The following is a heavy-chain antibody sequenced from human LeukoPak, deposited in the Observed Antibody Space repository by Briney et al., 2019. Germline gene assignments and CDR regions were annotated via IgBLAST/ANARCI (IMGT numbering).Heavy chain of an antibody. J-gene: IGHJ5*02. V-gene: IGHV3-21*01. CDR1: GFTFSSYS. Sequence: GGSLRLSCAASGFTFSSYSMNWVRQAPGKGLEWVSSISSSSSYIYYADSVKGRFTISRDNAKNSLYLQMNSLRAEDAAVYYCAREALYGGRNWFDPWGQGTLVTVSS. CDR2: ISSSSSYI. D-gene: IGHD4/OR15-4a*01. CDR3: AREALYGGRNWFDP.